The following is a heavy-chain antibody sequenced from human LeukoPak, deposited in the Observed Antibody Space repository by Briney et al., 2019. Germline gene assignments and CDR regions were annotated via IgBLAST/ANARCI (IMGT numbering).Heavy chain of an antibody. CDR3: AKGLKARTYYYDSSDAFDI. J-gene: IGHJ3*02. V-gene: IGHV3-21*04. CDR2: ISTSSSYI. Sequence: PGGSLRLSCAASGFTFSSYSMNWVRQAPGKGLEWVSFISTSSSYIYYADSVKGRFTISRDNSKNTLYLQMNSLRAEDTAVYYCAKGLKARTYYYDSSDAFDIWGQGTMVTVS. D-gene: IGHD3-22*01. CDR1: GFTFSSYS.